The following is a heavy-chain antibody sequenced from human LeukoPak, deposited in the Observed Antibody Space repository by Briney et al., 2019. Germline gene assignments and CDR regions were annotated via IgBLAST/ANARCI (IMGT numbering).Heavy chain of an antibody. CDR1: GYTFTGYY. CDR2: INPNSGGT. V-gene: IGHV1-2*02. J-gene: IGHJ4*02. CDR3: APGGAVAGTIDY. D-gene: IGHD6-19*01. Sequence: GASVKVCCKASGYTFTGYYLHWVRQPPGPGLERMGWINPNSGGTNYAQKYPGRVPMTRDTSISTAYMALSRLRSDGTAVYYCAPGGAVAGTIDYWGQGTLVTVSS.